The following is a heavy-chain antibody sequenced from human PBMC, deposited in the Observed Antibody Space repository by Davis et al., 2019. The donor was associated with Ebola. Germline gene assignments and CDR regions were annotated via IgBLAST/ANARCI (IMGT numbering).Heavy chain of an antibody. D-gene: IGHD1-26*01. CDR2: IWYDGSKK. J-gene: IGHJ4*02. V-gene: IGHV3-33*01. Sequence: GESLKISCEASGFTFSSYGMDWVRQVPGKGLEWVAVIWYDGSKKFYTDSVKGRFTISRDDSKNTLYLQVDSLRAEDTAVYYCARDVWATGSSAGHFDHWGQGTLVIVSS. CDR1: GFTFSSYG. CDR3: ARDVWATGSSAGHFDH.